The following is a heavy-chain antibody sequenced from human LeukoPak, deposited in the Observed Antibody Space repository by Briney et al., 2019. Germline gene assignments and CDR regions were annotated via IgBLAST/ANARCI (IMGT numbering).Heavy chain of an antibody. CDR3: ARQASGGYYDFWSGYGPGAFDI. CDR2: IYPGDSKS. V-gene: IGHV5-51*01. D-gene: IGHD3-3*01. J-gene: IGHJ3*02. CDR1: GYSFTSYW. Sequence: GESLKISCTGSGYSFTSYWIGLLREMPGKGLEWMGIIYPGDSKSRYGASFQLQVTISVDKSISTAYLQWSSLKASDTAMYYCARQASGGYYDFWSGYGPGAFDIWGQGTMVTVSS.